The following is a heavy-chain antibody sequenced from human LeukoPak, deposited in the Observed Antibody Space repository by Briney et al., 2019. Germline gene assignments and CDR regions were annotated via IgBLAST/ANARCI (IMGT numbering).Heavy chain of an antibody. J-gene: IGHJ1*01. CDR1: GLILSRYW. D-gene: IGHD2-21*02. Sequence: GGALRLSCAVSGLILSRYWMSWVRQAPGKGLEWVANIKQDGGEKYYVDSVKGRFTISRDNAKNSVYLQMSSLRGEDTAVYYCSVTPYAEYFQYWGQGTLVTVSS. V-gene: IGHV3-7*01. CDR3: SVTPYAEYFQY. CDR2: IKQDGGEK.